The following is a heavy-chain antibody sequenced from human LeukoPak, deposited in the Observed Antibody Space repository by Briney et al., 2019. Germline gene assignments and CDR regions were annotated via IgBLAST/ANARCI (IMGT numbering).Heavy chain of an antibody. J-gene: IGHJ5*02. CDR3: ARLAELGHFDWTQWSS. D-gene: IGHD3-9*01. CDR2: IFPGDSDT. CDR1: GYTFTSNW. Sequence: GESLKISCKGSGYTFTSNWIGWVRQMPGKGLEWMGIIFPGDSDTRYSPSFQGHVTISADKSISTAYLQWSSLKASDTAMYYCARLAELGHFDWTQWSSWGQGTLVTVSS. V-gene: IGHV5-51*01.